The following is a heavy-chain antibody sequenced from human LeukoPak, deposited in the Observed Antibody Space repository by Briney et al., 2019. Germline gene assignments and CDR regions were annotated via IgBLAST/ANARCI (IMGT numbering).Heavy chain of an antibody. CDR1: GYTFTSYY. J-gene: IGHJ4*02. D-gene: IGHD5-24*01. Sequence: GASVKVSCKASGYTFTSYYMHWVRQAPGQGLEWMGIINPSGGSTSYAQKFQGRVTMTRDTSTSTVYMELSSLRSEDTAVYYCARGSDGEGWLQPPRGYWGQGTLVTVSS. CDR2: INPSGGST. CDR3: ARGSDGEGWLQPPRGY. V-gene: IGHV1-46*01.